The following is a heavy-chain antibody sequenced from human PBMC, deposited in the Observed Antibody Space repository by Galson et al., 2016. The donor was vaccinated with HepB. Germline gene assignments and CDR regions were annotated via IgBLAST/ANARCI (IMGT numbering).Heavy chain of an antibody. D-gene: IGHD3-16*02. CDR2: IYKSGKT. J-gene: IGHJ4*02. V-gene: IGHV4-61*02. CDR1: GGPIRSGGHF. CDR3: AREYRYSGVWDEGGYLDF. Sequence: TLSLTCTVSGGPIRSGGHFWSWIRQPAGKGLEWIGRIYKSGKTDYNPSLRSRATISVDTSRNQFSLQLTSVTDADTAVFYCAREYRYSGVWDEGGYLDFWGQGILVTVSS.